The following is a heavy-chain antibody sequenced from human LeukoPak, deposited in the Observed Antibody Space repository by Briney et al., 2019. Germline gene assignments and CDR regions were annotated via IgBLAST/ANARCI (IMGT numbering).Heavy chain of an antibody. V-gene: IGHV3-30*18. J-gene: IGHJ4*02. CDR3: AKILDFRDSGESFDS. Sequence: GGSVTLLCAPSGLRLTTYSMHWVRQPPRRGRDWVALTSYDGSSEAHAVSERGPFTISRDTTNNSLFLQRNRLRPADTAVYYCAKILDFRDSGESFDSWGQGTLVTVSS. D-gene: IGHD3-10*01. CDR1: GLRLTTYS. CDR2: TSYDGSSE.